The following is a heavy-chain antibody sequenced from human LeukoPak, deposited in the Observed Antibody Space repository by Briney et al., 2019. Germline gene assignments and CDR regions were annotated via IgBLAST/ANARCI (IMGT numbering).Heavy chain of an antibody. CDR1: GFTFSGYA. J-gene: IGHJ4*02. V-gene: IGHV3-64D*06. D-gene: IGHD2-2*01. CDR2: INKNGDST. Sequence: GGSLRLSCSASGFTFSGYAMNWVRQAPGKGLEYVSAINKNGDSTYYVDSVKGRFTISRDNSKNTLYLQMSSLRPEDTAVYYCVKDRSDYSTSCLLDYWGQGILVTVSS. CDR3: VKDRSDYSTSCLLDY.